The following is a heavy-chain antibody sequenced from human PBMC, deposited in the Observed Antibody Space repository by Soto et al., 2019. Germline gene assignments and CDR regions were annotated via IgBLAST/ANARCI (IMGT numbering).Heavy chain of an antibody. J-gene: IGHJ4*02. CDR3: ARGDWTYYYDSSGYYVPFDY. Sequence: ASVKVSCKASGYTFTSNDINWVRQATGQGLEWMGWMNPNSGNTGYAQKFQGRVTMTRNTSISTAYMELSSLRSEDTAVYYCARGDWTYYYDSSGYYVPFDYWGQGTLVTVSS. V-gene: IGHV1-8*01. CDR1: GYTFTSND. D-gene: IGHD3-22*01. CDR2: MNPNSGNT.